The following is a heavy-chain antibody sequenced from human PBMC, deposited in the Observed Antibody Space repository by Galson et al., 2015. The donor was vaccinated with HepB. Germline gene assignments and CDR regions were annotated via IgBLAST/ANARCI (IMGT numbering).Heavy chain of an antibody. CDR2: IKQDGSET. J-gene: IGHJ4*02. Sequence: SLRLSCAASGFTFRNYYMSWVRQAPGKGLEWVANIKQDGSETLHVDSVKGRFTISRDNAKNSLYLQMNSLRVEDTAVYYCADPPSDYWGQGTLVTVSS. CDR3: ADPPSDY. CDR1: GFTFRNYY. V-gene: IGHV3-7*03.